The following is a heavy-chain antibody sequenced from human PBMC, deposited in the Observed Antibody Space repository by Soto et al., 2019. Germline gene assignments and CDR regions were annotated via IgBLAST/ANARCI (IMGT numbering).Heavy chain of an antibody. V-gene: IGHV4-39*01. D-gene: IGHD3-22*01. CDR1: GGSISSSSYY. Sequence: SETLSLTCTVSGGSISSSSYYWGWIRQPPGKGLEWIGSIYYSGSTYYNPSLKSRVTISVDTSKNQFSLKPSSVTAADTAVYYCANYYDSSGPLDAFDIWGQGTMVTVSS. CDR2: IYYSGST. J-gene: IGHJ3*02. CDR3: ANYYDSSGPLDAFDI.